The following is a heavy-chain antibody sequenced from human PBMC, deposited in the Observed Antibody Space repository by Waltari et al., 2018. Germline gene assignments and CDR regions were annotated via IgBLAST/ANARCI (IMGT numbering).Heavy chain of an antibody. CDR3: ARSGRQENWFDP. CDR2: ISSRGTYI. D-gene: IGHD2-15*01. CDR1: RSTFGHYP. J-gene: IGHJ5*02. V-gene: IGHV3-21*01. Sequence: DVHLADSGAALLRPGGSVLLPCAASRSTFGHYPFNWVRPPPGKGLEWLSSISSRGTYIYYKDSVKGRFIISRDNTKNSLYLQMDGLRADDTAVYYCARSGRQENWFDPWGQGILVTVSS.